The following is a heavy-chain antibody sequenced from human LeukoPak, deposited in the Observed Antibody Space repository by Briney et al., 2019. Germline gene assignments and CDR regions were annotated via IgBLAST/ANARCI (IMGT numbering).Heavy chain of an antibody. CDR2: MNPNSGNT. Sequence: VASVKVSCKASGYTFTSYDINWVRQATGQGLEWMGSMNPNSGNTGYAQKFQGRVTMTRNTSISTAYMELSSLRSEDTAVYYCARAGARQIAAVGYWGQGTLVTVSS. D-gene: IGHD6-13*01. V-gene: IGHV1-8*01. J-gene: IGHJ4*02. CDR3: ARAGARQIAAVGY. CDR1: GYTFTSYD.